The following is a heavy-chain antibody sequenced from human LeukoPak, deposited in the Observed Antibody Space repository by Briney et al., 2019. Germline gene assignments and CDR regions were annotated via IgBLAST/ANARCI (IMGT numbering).Heavy chain of an antibody. CDR3: TNFDY. CDR1: GITFSSDG. J-gene: IGHJ4*02. Sequence: GGSLRLSCTASGITFSSDGMHWVRQAPGKGLEWVALINCDGSNKYYADSVKGRFTISRDNSKNTLYLQMNSLRAEDTAVYYCTNFDYWGQGTLVTVS. CDR2: INCDGSNK. V-gene: IGHV3-30*02.